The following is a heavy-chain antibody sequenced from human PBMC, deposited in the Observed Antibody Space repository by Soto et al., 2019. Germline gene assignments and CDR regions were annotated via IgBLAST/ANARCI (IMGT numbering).Heavy chain of an antibody. CDR2: MYNSGST. D-gene: IGHD6-19*01. V-gene: IGHV4-61*01. CDR3: ARVSSGWYYFDY. J-gene: IGHJ4*02. CDR1: GGSVSSGSYY. Sequence: SETLSLTCTVSGGSVSSGSYYWSWIRQPPGKGLEWIGYMYNSGSTNYNPSLKSRVIISVDASKNQFSLKLSSVTAADTAVYYCARVSSGWYYFDYWGQGTLVTVSS.